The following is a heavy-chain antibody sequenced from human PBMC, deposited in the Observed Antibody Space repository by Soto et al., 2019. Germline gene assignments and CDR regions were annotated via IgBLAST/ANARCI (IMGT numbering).Heavy chain of an antibody. CDR1: GYISTSYT. J-gene: IGHJ4*02. CDR2: INAGNGNT. CDR3: ARDPALDY. Sequence: ASVKVSCKASGYISTSYTMHWVRQAPGQRLEWMGWINAGNGNTKYSQKFQGRVTLTTDPSASTAYMELTSLRFEDTAVYYCARDPALDYWGQGTLVTVSS. V-gene: IGHV1-3*01.